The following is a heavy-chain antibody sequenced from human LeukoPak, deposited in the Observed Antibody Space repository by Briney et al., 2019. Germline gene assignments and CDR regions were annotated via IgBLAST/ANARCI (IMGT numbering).Heavy chain of an antibody. J-gene: IGHJ6*02. CDR1: GFTFSSYS. CDR2: ISSSSSTI. V-gene: IGHV3-48*01. CDR3: AREDYYYYYGMDV. Sequence: GGSLRLSCAASGFTFSSYSMNWVRQAPGKVLEWVSYISSSSSTIYYADSVKGRFTISRDNAKNSLYLQMNSLRAEDTAVYYCAREDYYYYYGMDVWGQGTTVTVSS.